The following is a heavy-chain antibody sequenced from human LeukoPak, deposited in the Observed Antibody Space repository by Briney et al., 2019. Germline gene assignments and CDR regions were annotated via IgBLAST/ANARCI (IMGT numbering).Heavy chain of an antibody. V-gene: IGHV4-34*01. D-gene: IGHD2-2*01. CDR3: ARLDCSSTSCYRRTDY. CDR1: GGSISGYY. CDR2: INHSGST. J-gene: IGHJ4*02. Sequence: PSETLSLTCTVSGGSISGYYWSWIRQPPGKGLEWIGEINHSGSTNYNPSLKSRVTISVDTSKNQFSLKLSSVTAADTAVYYCARLDCSSTSCYRRTDYWGQGTLVTVSS.